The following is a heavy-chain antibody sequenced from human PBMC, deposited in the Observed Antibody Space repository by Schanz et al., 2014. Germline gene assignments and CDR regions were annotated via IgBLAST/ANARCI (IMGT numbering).Heavy chain of an antibody. J-gene: IGHJ4*02. Sequence: EVQLLESGGGLVQPGGSLRLSCIGSGFTFRSYALGWVRQAPGKGLEWVSLVSASGGGPFYADSVKGRFTISRDNSRNTVYLQMNSLRAEDTAVYYCAKDHAGSDILTALGNWGQGTLVTVSS. CDR2: VSASGGGP. V-gene: IGHV3-23*01. D-gene: IGHD3-9*01. CDR1: GFTFRSYA. CDR3: AKDHAGSDILTALGN.